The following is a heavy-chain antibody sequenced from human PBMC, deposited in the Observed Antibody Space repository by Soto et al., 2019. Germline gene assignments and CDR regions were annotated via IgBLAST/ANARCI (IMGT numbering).Heavy chain of an antibody. CDR2: ISGGGGTT. V-gene: IGHV3-23*01. Sequence: LRLSCAASGFRFDNYAMSWVRQAPGKGLEWVSTISGGGGTTNYAASVKGRFTISRDNSKNTLYLQMNTLRAEDTAVYYCAKVGRYCSSTSCSSRSYFDYWGQGTLVTVSS. D-gene: IGHD2-2*01. CDR3: AKVGRYCSSTSCSSRSYFDY. CDR1: GFRFDNYA. J-gene: IGHJ4*02.